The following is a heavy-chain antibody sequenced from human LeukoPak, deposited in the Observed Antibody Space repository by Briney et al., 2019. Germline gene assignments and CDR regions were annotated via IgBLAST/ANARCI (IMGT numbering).Heavy chain of an antibody. CDR1: GYTFTGYY. V-gene: IGHV1-2*02. D-gene: IGHD1-26*01. J-gene: IGHJ4*02. CDR3: ARASTGGPIGY. Sequence: ASVKVSCKASGYTFTGYYMHWGPQAPGQGLEWMRWINPNSGGTNYAQKFQGRVTMTRDTSISTAYMELSRLRSDDAAVYYCARASTGGPIGYWGQGTLVTVSS. CDR2: INPNSGGT.